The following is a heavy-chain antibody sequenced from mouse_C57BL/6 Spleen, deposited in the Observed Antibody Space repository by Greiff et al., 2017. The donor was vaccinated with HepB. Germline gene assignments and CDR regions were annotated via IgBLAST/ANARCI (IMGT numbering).Heavy chain of an antibody. CDR1: GYAFTNYL. CDR3: ARRGYSNYYFDY. D-gene: IGHD2-5*01. J-gene: IGHJ2*01. V-gene: IGHV1-54*01. Sequence: VQLQQSGAELVRPGTSVKVSCKASGYAFTNYLIEWVKQRPGQGLEWIGVINPGSGGTNYNEKFKGKATLTADKSSSTAYMQLSSLTSEDSAVYFCARRGYSNYYFDYWGQGTTLTVSS. CDR2: INPGSGGT.